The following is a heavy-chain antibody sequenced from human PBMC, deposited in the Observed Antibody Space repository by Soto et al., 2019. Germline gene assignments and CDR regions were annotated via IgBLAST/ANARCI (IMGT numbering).Heavy chain of an antibody. D-gene: IGHD3-10*01. CDR1: GFTFSTYT. Sequence: EVQLLESGGGLVQPGGSLRLSCVASGFTFSTYTMSWVRQAPGKGLEWVSVISGSGGRPSYADSVQGRFSISRDNPKNTLYLKMNGLRGEDTARYYCAKARCITTDCYVPDYWGQGTLVTVSS. J-gene: IGHJ4*02. CDR3: AKARCITTDCYVPDY. CDR2: ISGSGGRP. V-gene: IGHV3-23*01.